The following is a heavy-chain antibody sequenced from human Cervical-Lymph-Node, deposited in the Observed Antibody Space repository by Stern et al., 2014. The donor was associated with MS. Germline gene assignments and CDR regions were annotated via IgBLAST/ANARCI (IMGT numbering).Heavy chain of an antibody. J-gene: IGHJ4*02. CDR1: GYNFPSYW. Sequence: VQLVSSGAEVRKPGEPLKISCKGSGYNFPSYWIGWVRQMPGKGLEWMASIYPGDSDTTYNPSFQGQVTISADMSINTAYLHWSGLKASDSAIYFCARGLWSFDSWGQGTLVTVSS. V-gene: IGHV5-51*01. D-gene: IGHD2-21*01. CDR2: IYPGDSDT. CDR3: ARGLWSFDS.